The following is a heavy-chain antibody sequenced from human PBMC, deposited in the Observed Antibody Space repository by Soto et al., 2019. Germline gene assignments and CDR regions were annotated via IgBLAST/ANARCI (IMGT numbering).Heavy chain of an antibody. Sequence: GGSLRLSCAASGFTFSSYSMNWVHQAPGKGLEWVSYISSSSTIYYADSVKGRFTISRDNAKNSLYLQMNSLRDEDTAVYYCASLSGFDGHFDYWGQGTLVTVSS. V-gene: IGHV3-48*02. CDR2: ISSSSTI. CDR3: ASLSGFDGHFDY. J-gene: IGHJ4*02. CDR1: GFTFSSYS.